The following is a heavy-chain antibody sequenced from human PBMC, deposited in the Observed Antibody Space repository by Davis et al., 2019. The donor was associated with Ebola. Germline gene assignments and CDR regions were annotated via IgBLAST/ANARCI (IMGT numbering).Heavy chain of an antibody. CDR1: GFTVSSNY. V-gene: IGHV3-53*01. J-gene: IGHJ4*02. CDR2: IYSGGST. D-gene: IGHD3-3*01. Sequence: GESLKISCAASGFTVSSNYMSWVRQAPGKGLEWVSDIYSGGSTYYADSVKGRFTISRDNSKNTLFLQMNSLRADDTAVYYCAKGGTWRGIGDHWGQGTLVAVSS. CDR3: AKGGTWRGIGDH.